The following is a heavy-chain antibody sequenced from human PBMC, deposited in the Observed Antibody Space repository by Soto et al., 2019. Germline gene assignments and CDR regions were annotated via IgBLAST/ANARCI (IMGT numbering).Heavy chain of an antibody. CDR3: ARDGGRDYYDSSGYYYG. J-gene: IGHJ4*02. D-gene: IGHD3-22*01. Sequence: SVKVSCKASGGTFSSYAISWVRQAPGQGLEWMGGIIPIFGTANYAQKFQGRVTITADESTSTAYMELSSLRSEDTAVYYCARDGGRDYYDSSGYYYGWGQGTLVTVSS. CDR1: GGTFSSYA. V-gene: IGHV1-69*13. CDR2: IIPIFGTA.